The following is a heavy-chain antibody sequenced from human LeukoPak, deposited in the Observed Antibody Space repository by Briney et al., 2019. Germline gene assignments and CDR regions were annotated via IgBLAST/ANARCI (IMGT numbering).Heavy chain of an antibody. CDR2: AYHDEWPGNSK. D-gene: IGHD1-1*01. J-gene: IGHJ4*02. V-gene: IGHV3-33*06. CDR3: AKETGTWGSYFDY. CDR1: GFIFSSYG. Sequence: GGSLRLSCVASGFIFSSYGMHWVRQAPGKGLEWVAVAYHDEWPGNSKYYVDSVKGRFTVSRDNSKNTLYLQMSSLRAEDTALYYCAKETGTWGSYFDYWGQGTLVTVSS.